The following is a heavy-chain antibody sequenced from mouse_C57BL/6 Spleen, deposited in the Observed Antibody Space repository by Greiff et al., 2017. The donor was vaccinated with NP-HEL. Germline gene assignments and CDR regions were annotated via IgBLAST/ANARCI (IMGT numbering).Heavy chain of an antibody. CDR3: TGNSSSHWYFDV. Sequence: QVQLQQSGAELVRPGASVTLSCKASGYTFTDYEMHWVKQTPVHGLEWIGAIDPETGGTAYNQKFKGKAILTADKSSSTAYMELRSLTSEDSAVYYCTGNSSSHWYFDVWGTGTTVTVSS. J-gene: IGHJ1*03. V-gene: IGHV1-15*01. CDR1: GYTFTDYE. CDR2: IDPETGGT. D-gene: IGHD1-1*01.